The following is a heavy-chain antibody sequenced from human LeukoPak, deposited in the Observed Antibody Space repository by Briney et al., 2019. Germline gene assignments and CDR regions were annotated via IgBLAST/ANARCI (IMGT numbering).Heavy chain of an antibody. J-gene: IGHJ5*02. CDR1: GYSFTNYW. V-gene: IGHV5-51*01. CDR3: AKTIASLGSGARYFDP. Sequence: HGESLKISCKASGYSFTNYWIAWVRQKPGKGLEWMGIMHPGESEINYSPSFDGQVTISADTSISTAYLEWYSLKASDSAIYYCAKTIASLGSGARYFDPWGQGTMITVSS. D-gene: IGHD5/OR15-5a*01. CDR2: MHPGESEI.